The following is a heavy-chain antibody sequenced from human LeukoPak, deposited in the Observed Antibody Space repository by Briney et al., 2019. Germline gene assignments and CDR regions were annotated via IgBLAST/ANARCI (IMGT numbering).Heavy chain of an antibody. CDR1: GGSISSGGYY. CDR2: IYYSGST. CDR3: ARATNYYDSSGPPGAFDI. V-gene: IGHV4-31*03. Sequence: SETLSLTCTVSGGSISSGGYYWSWIRQHPGKGLEWIGYIYYSGSTYYNPSLKSRVTISVDTSKNQFSLKLSSVTAADTAVYYCARATNYYDSSGPPGAFDIWGQGTVVTVSS. J-gene: IGHJ3*02. D-gene: IGHD3-22*01.